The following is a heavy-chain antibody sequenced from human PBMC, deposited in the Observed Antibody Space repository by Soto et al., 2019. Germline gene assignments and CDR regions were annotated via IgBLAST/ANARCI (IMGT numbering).Heavy chain of an antibody. CDR3: ARVWNNNLDY. CDR1: GGSISSGGYS. V-gene: IGHV4-30-2*01. D-gene: IGHD1-1*01. Sequence: SETLSLTCAVSGGSISSGGYSWSWIRQPPGKGLEWIGYIYHSGSTYYNPSLKSRVTISVDGSKNQFSLKLSSVTAADTAVYYCARVWNNNLDYWGQGTLVTVSS. J-gene: IGHJ4*02. CDR2: IYHSGST.